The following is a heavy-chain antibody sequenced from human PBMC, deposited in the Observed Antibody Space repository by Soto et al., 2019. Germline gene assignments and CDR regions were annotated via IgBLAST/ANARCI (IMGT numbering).Heavy chain of an antibody. CDR3: AKDGQYSSGWSLLCYFDY. V-gene: IGHV3-30*18. Sequence: GGSLRLSCAASGFTFSSYGMHWVRQAPGKGLEWVAVISYDGSNKYYADSVKGRFTISRDNSKNTLYLQMNSLRAEDTAVYYCAKDGQYSSGWSLLCYFDYWGQGTPVTVSS. CDR1: GFTFSSYG. D-gene: IGHD6-19*01. CDR2: ISYDGSNK. J-gene: IGHJ4*02.